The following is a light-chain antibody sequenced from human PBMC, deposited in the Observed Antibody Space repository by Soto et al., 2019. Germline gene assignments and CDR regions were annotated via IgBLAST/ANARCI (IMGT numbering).Light chain of an antibody. Sequence: QSALTQPASVSGSPGQSITISCTGTSSDVGGYNYVSWYQQHPGKAPKFMIYDVSNRPSGVSNRFSGSKSGNTASLTISGLQADAEADYYCSSYTSSSTLYVFGTGTKVTVL. CDR3: SSYTSSSTLYV. CDR2: DVS. CDR1: SSDVGGYNY. V-gene: IGLV2-14*01. J-gene: IGLJ1*01.